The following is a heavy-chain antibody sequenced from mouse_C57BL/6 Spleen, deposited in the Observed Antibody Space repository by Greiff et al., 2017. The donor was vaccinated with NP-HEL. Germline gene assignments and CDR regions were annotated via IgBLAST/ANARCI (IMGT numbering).Heavy chain of an antibody. CDR2: ISYDGSN. V-gene: IGHV3-6*01. Sequence: EVKLVESGPGLVKPSQSLSLTCSVTGYSITSGYYWNWIRQFPGNKLEWMGYISYDGSNNYNPSLKNRISITRDTSKNQFFLKLNSVTTEDTATYYCARDLDGNYFFDYWGQGTTLTVSS. CDR1: GYSITSGYY. J-gene: IGHJ2*01. D-gene: IGHD2-1*01. CDR3: ARDLDGNYFFDY.